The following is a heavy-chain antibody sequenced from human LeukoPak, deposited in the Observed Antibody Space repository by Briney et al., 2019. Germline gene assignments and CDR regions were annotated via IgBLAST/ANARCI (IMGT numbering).Heavy chain of an antibody. D-gene: IGHD3-16*01. J-gene: IGHJ4*02. CDR3: VWGYFFDY. CDR2: VSNSGNTA. V-gene: IGHV3-23*01. Sequence: GGSLRLSCAASGFTFSNYAMSWVRQAPGKGLEWVSTVSNSGNTAYYADSVKGRFTISRDNSRDTLFLQMNSPRAEDTAIYYCVWGYFFDYWGQGTLVTVSS. CDR1: GFTFSNYA.